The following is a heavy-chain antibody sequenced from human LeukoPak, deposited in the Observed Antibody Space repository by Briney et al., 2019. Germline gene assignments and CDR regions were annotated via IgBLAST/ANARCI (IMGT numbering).Heavy chain of an antibody. J-gene: IGHJ4*02. D-gene: IGHD1-26*01. Sequence: SEILSLTCAVYGGSISSYYWSWIRQPPGKGLEWIGYIYYSGSTNYNPSLKSRVTISVDTSKNQFSLKLSSVTAADTAVYYCASTRPWGDSGSYYYFDYWGQGTLVTVSS. CDR1: GGSISSYY. CDR2: IYYSGST. V-gene: IGHV4-59*08. CDR3: ASTRPWGDSGSYYYFDY.